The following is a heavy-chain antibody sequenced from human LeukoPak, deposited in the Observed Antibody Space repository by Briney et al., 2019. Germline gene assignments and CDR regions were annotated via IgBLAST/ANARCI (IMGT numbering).Heavy chain of an antibody. D-gene: IGHD3-10*01. Sequence: GGSLRLYCAASGFTFSSYWMHWVRQAPGKGLVWVSRINSDGSSTSYADSVKGRFTISRDNAKNTLCLQMNSLRAEDTAVYYCARAPGITMVRGVISGYYYGMDVWGKGTTVTVSS. J-gene: IGHJ6*04. CDR2: INSDGSST. V-gene: IGHV3-74*01. CDR1: GFTFSSYW. CDR3: ARAPGITMVRGVISGYYYGMDV.